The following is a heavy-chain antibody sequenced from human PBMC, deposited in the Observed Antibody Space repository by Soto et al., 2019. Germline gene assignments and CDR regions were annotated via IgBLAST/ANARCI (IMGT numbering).Heavy chain of an antibody. J-gene: IGHJ3*02. CDR3: AKEGYSGSYWRGDAFDI. Sequence: PGWSLRLSCSASVFTFSSYGMHWFRQAPGKGLEWVAVISYDGSNKYYADSVKGRFTISRDNSKNTLYLQMNSLRAEDTAVYYCAKEGYSGSYWRGDAFDIWGQGTMVTVSS. CDR2: ISYDGSNK. CDR1: VFTFSSYG. D-gene: IGHD1-26*01. V-gene: IGHV3-30*18.